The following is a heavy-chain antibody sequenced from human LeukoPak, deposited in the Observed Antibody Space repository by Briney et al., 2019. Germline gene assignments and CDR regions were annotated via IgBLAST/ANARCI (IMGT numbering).Heavy chain of an antibody. V-gene: IGHV1-8*03. Sequence: GASLKVSCKASGYTFTSYDINWVRQAPGQGLEWMGWMNTKSGNTGYAQKFQGRVTITRNTSISTACMELSSLRTEDTAVYYGARVRRRGYSDGHNWFDPWGQGTLVTVSS. CDR1: GYTFTSYD. J-gene: IGHJ5*02. CDR2: MNTKSGNT. D-gene: IGHD5-18*01. CDR3: ARVRRRGYSDGHNWFDP.